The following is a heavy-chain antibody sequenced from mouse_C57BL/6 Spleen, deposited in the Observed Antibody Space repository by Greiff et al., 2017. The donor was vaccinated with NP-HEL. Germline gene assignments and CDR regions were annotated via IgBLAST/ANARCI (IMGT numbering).Heavy chain of an antibody. D-gene: IGHD1-1*01. CDR2: IDPSDSET. CDR3: ALITTVVATRYFDV. CDR1: GYTFTSYW. Sequence: QVQLQQPGAELVRPGSSVKLSCKASGYTFTSYWMHWVKQRPIQGLEWIGNIDPSDSETHYNQKFKDKATLTVDKSSSTAYMQLSSLTSEDSAVYYCALITTVVATRYFDVWGTGTTVTVSS. V-gene: IGHV1-52*01. J-gene: IGHJ1*03.